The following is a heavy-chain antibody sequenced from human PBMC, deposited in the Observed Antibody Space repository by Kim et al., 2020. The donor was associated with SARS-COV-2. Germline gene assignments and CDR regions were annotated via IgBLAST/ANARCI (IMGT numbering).Heavy chain of an antibody. D-gene: IGHD2-8*01. V-gene: IGHV3-30*04. J-gene: IGHJ6*02. CDR2: MSYDGSHE. CDR3: ARDKITPHEGVYYYGMDV. CDR1: GFTFSSYT. Sequence: GGSLRLSCAASGFTFSSYTMHWVRQAPGKGLEWVAVMSYDGSHEYYADSVKGRFTISRDNSKNTLFLQMNSLRAEDTAVYYCARDKITPHEGVYYYGMDVWGQGTTITVSS.